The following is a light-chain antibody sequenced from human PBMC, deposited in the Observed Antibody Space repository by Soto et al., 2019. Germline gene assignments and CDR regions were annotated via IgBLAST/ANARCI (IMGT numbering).Light chain of an antibody. CDR1: QSVSSY. CDR2: DAS. CDR3: QQRSNWPPWT. V-gene: IGKV3-11*01. Sequence: EIVLTQSPGTLYLSPGERATLSCRASQSVSSYLAWYQQKPGQAPRLLIYDASNRATGIPARFSGSGSGTDFTLTISSLEPEDFAVYYCQQRSNWPPWTFGQGTKV. J-gene: IGKJ1*01.